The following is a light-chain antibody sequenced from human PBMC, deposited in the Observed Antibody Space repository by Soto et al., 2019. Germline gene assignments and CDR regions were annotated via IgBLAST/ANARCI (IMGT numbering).Light chain of an antibody. J-gene: IGKJ2*01. CDR1: QSVTSTY. CDR2: GAS. V-gene: IGKV3-20*01. Sequence: EIVLTQSPGTLSLSPGERATLSCRASQSVTSTYLAWYQQKPGQAPRLLIYGASNKATGIPDRFSGSGSGTDFTLTISRLEPEDFAGYLCQHYGSSPPTYTFGQGTKLEIK. CDR3: QHYGSSPPTYT.